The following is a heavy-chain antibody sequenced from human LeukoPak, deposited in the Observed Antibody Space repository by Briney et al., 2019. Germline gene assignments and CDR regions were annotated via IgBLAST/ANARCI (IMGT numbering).Heavy chain of an antibody. D-gene: IGHD3-3*01. CDR2: IKQDGSEK. CDR3: ARDYDFWSGYLDY. Sequence: PGGSLRLSCAVSGFSFNNHWMSWVRQAPGKGLEWVANIKQDGSEKYYVDSVKGRFSISRDNAKNSLYLQMNSLRAEDTAVYYCARDYDFWSGYLDYWGQGTLVTVSS. V-gene: IGHV3-7*05. J-gene: IGHJ4*02. CDR1: GFSFNNHW.